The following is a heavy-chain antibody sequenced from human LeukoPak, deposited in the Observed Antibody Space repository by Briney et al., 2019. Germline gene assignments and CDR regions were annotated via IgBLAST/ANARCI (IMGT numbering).Heavy chain of an antibody. CDR1: RFTFSSFG. D-gene: IGHD6-19*01. J-gene: IGHJ4*02. Sequence: QPGGSLRLSCAASRFTFSSFGMHWVRQAPGKGLEWVAVISYDGRNKYYADSVKGRFTISRDNSKNTLYLQMNSLRAEDTAVYYCAKQGGGSGWHLSYWGQGTLVTVSS. CDR3: AKQGGGSGWHLSY. CDR2: ISYDGRNK. V-gene: IGHV3-30*18.